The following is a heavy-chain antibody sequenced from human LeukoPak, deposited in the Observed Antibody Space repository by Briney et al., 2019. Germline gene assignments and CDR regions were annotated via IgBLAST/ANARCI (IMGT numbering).Heavy chain of an antibody. CDR1: GFTFSSYS. D-gene: IGHD6-19*01. Sequence: GGSLRLSCAASGFTFSSYSMNWVRQAPGKGLEWVSSISSSSSYIYYADSVKGRFTISRDKAKNSLYLQMNSLRAEDTAVYYCARVIYSGWQGELSDWGQGTLVTVSS. CDR2: ISSSSSYI. CDR3: ARVIYSGWQGELSD. V-gene: IGHV3-21*01. J-gene: IGHJ4*02.